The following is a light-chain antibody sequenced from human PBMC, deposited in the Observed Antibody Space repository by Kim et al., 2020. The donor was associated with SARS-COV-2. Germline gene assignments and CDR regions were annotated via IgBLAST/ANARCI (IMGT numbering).Light chain of an antibody. J-gene: IGLJ3*02. Sequence: QSALTQPASVSESPGQSITISCTGSSNDVGAYDHVSWYQQHPDNVPKLLIFNVNGRPSGVSSRFSGSKSGNTASLTISDLQTEDEADYYCSSYATSTTWVFGGGTKVTVL. CDR2: NVN. CDR3: SSYATSTTWV. CDR1: SNDVGAYDH. V-gene: IGLV2-14*01.